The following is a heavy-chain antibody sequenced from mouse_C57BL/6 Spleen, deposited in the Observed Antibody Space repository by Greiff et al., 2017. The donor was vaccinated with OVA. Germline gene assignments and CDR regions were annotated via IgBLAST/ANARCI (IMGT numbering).Heavy chain of an antibody. CDR1: GFSLTSYG. CDR3: AKTDSSGYRWYFDV. Sequence: VQLQQSGPGLVQPSQSLSITCTVSGFSLTSYGVHWVRQSPGKGLEWLGVIWRGGSTDYNAAFMSRLSITKDNSKSQVFFKMNSLQADDTAIYYSAKTDSSGYRWYFDVWGTGTTVTVSS. D-gene: IGHD3-2*02. J-gene: IGHJ1*03. V-gene: IGHV2-5*01. CDR2: IWRGGST.